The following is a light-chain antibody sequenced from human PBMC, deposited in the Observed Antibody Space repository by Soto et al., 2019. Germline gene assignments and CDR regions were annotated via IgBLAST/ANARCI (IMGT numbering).Light chain of an antibody. CDR3: QQRSNWPPT. CDR2: DAS. Sequence: EIVLTNSPATLSLYPRERATLSCRASQSVSSYLAWYQQKPGQAPRLLIYDASNRATGIPARFSGSGSGTDFTLTIISLEPEDFTGYYCQQRSNWPPTFGGGTNVDIK. J-gene: IGKJ3*01. V-gene: IGKV3-11*01. CDR1: QSVSSY.